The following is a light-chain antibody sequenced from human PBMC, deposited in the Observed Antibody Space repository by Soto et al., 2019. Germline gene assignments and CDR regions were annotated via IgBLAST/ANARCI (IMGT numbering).Light chain of an antibody. CDR1: QSLSGW. CDR2: KAS. J-gene: IGKJ2*01. Sequence: DIKMTQSPSSLVASVGDRVTITCRASQSLSGWLAWYQKKPGQAPKLLIYKASTLENGVPSRCSGSGSGAESTASTSSLQPVDSAIYFSQQYHTCASTFGQGTKREI. CDR3: QQYHTCAST. V-gene: IGKV1-5*03.